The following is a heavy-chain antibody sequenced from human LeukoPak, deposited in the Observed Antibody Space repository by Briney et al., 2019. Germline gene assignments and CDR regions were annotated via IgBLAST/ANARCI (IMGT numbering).Heavy chain of an antibody. CDR3: AKVQLGDYYDSSGIDY. CDR2: ISYDGGNK. J-gene: IGHJ4*02. Sequence: GGSLRLSCAASGFTFSSYAMHWVRQAPGKGLEWVAFISYDGGNKNYADSVKGRFTISRDNSKNTLFLQMNSLRAEDTAVYYCAKVQLGDYYDSSGIDYWGQGTLVTVSS. V-gene: IGHV3-30-3*01. CDR1: GFTFSSYA. D-gene: IGHD3-22*01.